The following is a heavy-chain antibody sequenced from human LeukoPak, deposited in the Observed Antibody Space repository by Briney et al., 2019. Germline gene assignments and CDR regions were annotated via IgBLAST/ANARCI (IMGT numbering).Heavy chain of an antibody. V-gene: IGHV3-23*01. CDR1: GFTISTYG. J-gene: IGHJ4*02. D-gene: IGHD3-10*01. CDR3: AKSAYHSGNF. Sequence: GGSLRLSCAASGFTISTYGMSWVRQAPGKGLEWVSSISGGTTYYADSVKGRFTISRDTSKNTVYLQMNSLRAEDTAVYYCAKSAYHSGNFWGQGTLVTVSS. CDR2: ISGGTT.